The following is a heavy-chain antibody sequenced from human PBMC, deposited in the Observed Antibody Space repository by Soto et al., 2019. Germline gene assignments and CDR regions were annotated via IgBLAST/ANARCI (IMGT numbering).Heavy chain of an antibody. CDR2: IDTSGTKI. CDR1: GYTFSDYY. CDR3: ASHYDMWSGYLSPVDY. D-gene: IGHD3-3*01. Sequence: QVQLVESGGDLVKPGGSLRLSCAASGYTFSDYYMSWIRQAPGKGREWISYIDTSGTKIYYADSVKGRFTINRDNAKNSLYLEMNSLRDEDTAVYYCASHYDMWSGYLSPVDYWGQGTLVTVSS. V-gene: IGHV3-11*01. J-gene: IGHJ4*02.